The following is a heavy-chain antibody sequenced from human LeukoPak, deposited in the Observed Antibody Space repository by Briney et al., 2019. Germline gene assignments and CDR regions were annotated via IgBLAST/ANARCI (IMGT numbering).Heavy chain of an antibody. CDR2: INHRGGP. V-gene: IGHV4-34*01. Sequence: SETLSLTCAVYGGSFSDYYWYWLRHPPGKGLEWIGEINHRGGPNYSPSLKSRLTISVDTSKNQFSLELTSVTAADMAVYYCASGTRDIRNFDWLPAGTPLQNWGQGTLVTVSS. J-gene: IGHJ1*01. CDR3: ASGTRDIRNFDWLPAGTPLQN. CDR1: GGSFSDYY. D-gene: IGHD3-9*01.